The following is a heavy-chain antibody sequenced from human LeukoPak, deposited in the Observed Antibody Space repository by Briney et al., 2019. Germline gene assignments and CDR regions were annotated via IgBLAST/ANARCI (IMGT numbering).Heavy chain of an antibody. CDR3: ARGHYDVLAASYKWTPDY. J-gene: IGHJ4*02. D-gene: IGHD3-9*01. CDR1: GFTFNTFN. CDR2: ITSGGDYI. V-gene: IGHV3-21*01. Sequence: GGSLRLPCAASGFTFNTFNMNWVRQAPGKGLEWVSSITSGGDYIYYADSVKGRFTTSRDNAKNSLSLQLNSLRVEDTAVYYCARGHYDVLAASYKWTPDYWGQGTLVTVSS.